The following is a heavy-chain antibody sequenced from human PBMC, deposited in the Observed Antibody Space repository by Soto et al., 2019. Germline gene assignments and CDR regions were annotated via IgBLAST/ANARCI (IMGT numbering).Heavy chain of an antibody. CDR1: GGSISSGGYY. J-gene: IGHJ4*02. Sequence: KPSETLSLTCTVSGGSISSGGYYWSWIRQHPGKGLEWIGYIYYSGSTYYNPSLKSRVTISVDTSKNQFSLKLSSVTAADTAVYYCARGGYGDYCFDYWGQGTLVTVSS. CDR2: IYYSGST. CDR3: ARGGYGDYCFDY. V-gene: IGHV4-31*03. D-gene: IGHD4-17*01.